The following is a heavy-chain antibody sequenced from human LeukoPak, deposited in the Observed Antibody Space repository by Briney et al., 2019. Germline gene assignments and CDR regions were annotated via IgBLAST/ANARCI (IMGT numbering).Heavy chain of an antibody. V-gene: IGHV3-30*04. CDR1: GFTFRSYA. D-gene: IGHD3-22*01. Sequence: PGGSLRLSCAASGFTFRSYAMHWVRQAPGKGLEWVAVISYDGSNKYYADSVKGRFTISRDNSKNTLYLQMNSLRAEDTAVYYCARDGLDSSGFGDYGMDVWGQGTTVTVSS. J-gene: IGHJ6*02. CDR3: ARDGLDSSGFGDYGMDV. CDR2: ISYDGSNK.